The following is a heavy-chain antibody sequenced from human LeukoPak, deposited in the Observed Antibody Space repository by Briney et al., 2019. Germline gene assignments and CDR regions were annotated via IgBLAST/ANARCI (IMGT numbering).Heavy chain of an antibody. J-gene: IGHJ1*01. CDR3: AKDDGWLYYKH. Sequence: PGGSLRLSCAAYGFTFSSYSMNWVRQAPGKGLEWVSGISPGGEIPYYADSVKGRFTISRDNSKDTVSLQMHSLRDEDTATYYCAKDDGWLYYKHWGQGTLGTVSS. D-gene: IGHD3-22*01. CDR2: ISPGGEIP. V-gene: IGHV3-23*01. CDR1: GFTFSSYS.